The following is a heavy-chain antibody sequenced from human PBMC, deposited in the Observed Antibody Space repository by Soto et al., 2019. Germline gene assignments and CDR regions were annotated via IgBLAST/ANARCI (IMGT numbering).Heavy chain of an antibody. J-gene: IGHJ4*02. D-gene: IGHD3-10*01. CDR3: AKDISSGYYYGSGSYFDY. CDR1: GFTFSSYA. Sequence: PGGSLRLSCAASGFTFSSYAMSWVRQAPGKGLEWVSAISGSGGSTYYADSVKGRFTISRDNSKNTLYLQMNSLRAEDTAVYYSAKDISSGYYYGSGSYFDYWGQGTLVTVSS. CDR2: ISGSGGST. V-gene: IGHV3-23*01.